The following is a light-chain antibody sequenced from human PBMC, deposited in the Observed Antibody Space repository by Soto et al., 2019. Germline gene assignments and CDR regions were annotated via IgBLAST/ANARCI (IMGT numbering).Light chain of an antibody. J-gene: IGKJ1*01. V-gene: IGKV1-6*01. Sequence: AIQMTQSPSSLSASVGDRVTITCRXSQDISDDVGWYQQTPGKAPKLLISGASRLQSGVPSRFSGSGSGAAFTLTITSLRPEDSATYYCLQNHNYPRTFGQGTKVEI. CDR2: GAS. CDR1: QDISDD. CDR3: LQNHNYPRT.